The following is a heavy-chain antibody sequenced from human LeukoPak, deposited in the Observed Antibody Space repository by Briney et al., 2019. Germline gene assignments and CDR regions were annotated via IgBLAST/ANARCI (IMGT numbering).Heavy chain of an antibody. Sequence: GGSLRLSCTASGFIFDTYAMNWVRQAPGKGLEWVSYISRSGDTTLYADSVKGRFTISRDNAKNSLYLQMSSLRAEDTAVCYCARFDSSGPGTYWGQGTLVTVSS. V-gene: IGHV3-48*04. CDR3: ARFDSSGPGTY. D-gene: IGHD3-22*01. J-gene: IGHJ4*02. CDR2: ISRSGDTT. CDR1: GFIFDTYA.